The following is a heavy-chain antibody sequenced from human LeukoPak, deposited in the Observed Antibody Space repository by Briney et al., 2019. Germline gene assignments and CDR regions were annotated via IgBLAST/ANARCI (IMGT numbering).Heavy chain of an antibody. Sequence: SETLSLTCTVSGGSISSYYWSWIRQPAGKALEWIGPIYTSGSTNYNPSLKSRVTMSVDTSKNQFSLKLSSVTAADTAVYYCAREIVRGHYYYGMDVWGQGTTVTVSS. CDR2: IYTSGST. D-gene: IGHD2-21*01. J-gene: IGHJ6*02. V-gene: IGHV4-4*07. CDR3: AREIVRGHYYYGMDV. CDR1: GGSISSYY.